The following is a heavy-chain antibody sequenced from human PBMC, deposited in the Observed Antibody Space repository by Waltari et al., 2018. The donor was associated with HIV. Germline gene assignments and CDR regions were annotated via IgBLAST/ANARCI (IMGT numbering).Heavy chain of an antibody. Sequence: QVHLVQSGAEVKKPGASVKVSCKASGYTFINYYLHWVRQSNGQVLEWIGWMNPRTGNTGYAHKCQGRVNLTRDTSINTAYMELSSLISDDTAVYYCARPGQTSGWYVYYYDLWGQGTLVTVAS. CDR1: GYTFINYY. CDR2: MNPRTGNT. J-gene: IGHJ5*02. D-gene: IGHD6-19*01. CDR3: ARPGQTSGWYVYYYDL. V-gene: IGHV1-8*01.